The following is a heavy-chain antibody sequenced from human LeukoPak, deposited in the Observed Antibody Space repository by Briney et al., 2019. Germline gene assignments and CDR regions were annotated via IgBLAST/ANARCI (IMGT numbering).Heavy chain of an antibody. D-gene: IGHD1-1*01. CDR3: ARAPNWRFDH. V-gene: IGHV3-53*01. J-gene: IGHJ4*02. CDR1: GFSVSSIY. Sequence: GGSLRLSCAASGFSVSSIYMNWVRQAPGKGLEWVSVIYSDGTTYYADSVKGRFTISRDDSKNTLYLHMNSLRAEDTAMYYCARAPNWRFDHWGQGTLVTVSS. CDR2: IYSDGTT.